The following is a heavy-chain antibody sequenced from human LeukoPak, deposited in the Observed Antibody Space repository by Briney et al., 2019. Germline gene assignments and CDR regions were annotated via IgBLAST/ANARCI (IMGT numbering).Heavy chain of an antibody. CDR3: AKDRVGATYYFDY. D-gene: IGHD1-26*01. CDR2: IRYDGSNK. V-gene: IGHV3-30*02. CDR1: GFTFSSYG. Sequence: PGGSLRLSCAASGFTFSSYGMHWVRQAPGKGLEWVAFIRYDGSNKYYADSVKGRFTIPRDNSKNTLYLQMNSLRAEDTAVYYCAKDRVGATYYFDYWGQGTLVTVSS. J-gene: IGHJ4*02.